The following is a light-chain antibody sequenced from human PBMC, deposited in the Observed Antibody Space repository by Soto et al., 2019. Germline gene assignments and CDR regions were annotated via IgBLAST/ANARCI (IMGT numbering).Light chain of an antibody. V-gene: IGKV2-28*01. CDR1: QSLLHSNGYNY. CDR2: LGS. J-gene: IGKJ4*01. Sequence: DIVMTQSPLSLPVTPGEPASISCRSSQSLLHSNGYNYLDWYLQKPGQSPQLLIYLGSNRASGVPDRFSGSGSGTDFTLKISSVEAEDGGDYYCMKALQTPLTFGGGTKVEIK. CDR3: MKALQTPLT.